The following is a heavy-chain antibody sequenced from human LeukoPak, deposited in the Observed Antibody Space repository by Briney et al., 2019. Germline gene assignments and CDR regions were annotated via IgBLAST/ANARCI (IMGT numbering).Heavy chain of an antibody. J-gene: IGHJ6*04. V-gene: IGHV3-48*03. CDR3: AREWAAVWFGESIYYYGMDV. D-gene: IGHD3-10*01. CDR2: ISSSGGTI. Sequence: GGSLRLSCAASGFTFSSYEMNWVRQAPGKGLEWVSYISSSGGTIYYADSVKGRFTISRDNATNSLYLQMNSLRAEDTAVYYCAREWAAVWFGESIYYYGMDVWGKGTTVTVSS. CDR1: GFTFSSYE.